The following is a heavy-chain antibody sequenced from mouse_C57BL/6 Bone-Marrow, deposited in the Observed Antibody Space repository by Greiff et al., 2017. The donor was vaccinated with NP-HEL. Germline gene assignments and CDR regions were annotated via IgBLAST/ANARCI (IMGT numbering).Heavy chain of an antibody. CDR2: ISNLVYSI. Sequence: EVHLVESGGGLVQPGGSLKLSCAASGFTFSDYGMAWVRQAPRKGPEWVAFISNLVYSIYYADTVTGRFTISRENAKNTLYLEMSSLRSEDTAMYYCARQGYYGSTPYYAMDYWGQGTSVTVSS. V-gene: IGHV5-15*01. CDR3: ARQGYYGSTPYYAMDY. D-gene: IGHD1-1*01. J-gene: IGHJ4*01. CDR1: GFTFSDYG.